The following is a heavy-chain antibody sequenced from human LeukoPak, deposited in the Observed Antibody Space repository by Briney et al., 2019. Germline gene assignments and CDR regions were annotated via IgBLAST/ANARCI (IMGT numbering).Heavy chain of an antibody. CDR3: AREVDTAMAIDY. D-gene: IGHD5-18*01. V-gene: IGHV3-33*01. CDR2: IWYDGNNK. Sequence: GRSLRLSCAASGFTFSSYGMHWVRQAPGKGLEGVAVIWYDGNNKYYADSVKGRFTISRDNSKNTLHLQMNSLRAEDTAVYYCAREVDTAMAIDYWGQGTLVTVSS. J-gene: IGHJ4*02. CDR1: GFTFSSYG.